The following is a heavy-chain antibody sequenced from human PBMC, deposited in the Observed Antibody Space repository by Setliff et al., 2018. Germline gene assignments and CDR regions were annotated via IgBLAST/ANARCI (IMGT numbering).Heavy chain of an antibody. CDR1: GGSVSSGSYY. Sequence: SETLSLTCTVSGGSVSSGSYYWSWIRQPPGKGLGWIGYIYYSGSTNYNPSLKSRVTISVDTSKNQFSLKLSSVTAADTAVYYCARSQWGGESYYFDYWGQGTLVTAPQ. V-gene: IGHV4-61*01. CDR2: IYYSGST. CDR3: ARSQWGGESYYFDY. J-gene: IGHJ4*02. D-gene: IGHD2-15*01.